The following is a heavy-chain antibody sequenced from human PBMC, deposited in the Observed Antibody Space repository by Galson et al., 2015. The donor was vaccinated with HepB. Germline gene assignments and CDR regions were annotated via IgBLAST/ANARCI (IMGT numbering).Heavy chain of an antibody. CDR1: GFSLSTSGVG. CDR2: IYWNDDN. Sequence: PALVKPTQTLTLTCTFSGFSLSTSGVGVGWIRQPPGKALEWLALIYWNDDNRYSPSLKSRLTITKDTSKDQVVLTMTNMDPVDTATYYCARSKSTYCDSTSCLNWFDPWGQGTLVTVSS. V-gene: IGHV2-5*01. J-gene: IGHJ5*02. D-gene: IGHD2-2*01. CDR3: ARSKSTYCDSTSCLNWFDP.